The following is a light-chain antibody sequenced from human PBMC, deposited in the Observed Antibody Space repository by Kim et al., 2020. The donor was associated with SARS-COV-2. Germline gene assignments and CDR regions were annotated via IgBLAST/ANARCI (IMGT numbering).Light chain of an antibody. CDR1: SGNSSYA. V-gene: IGLV4-69*01. Sequence: SGKLTCTLSSGNSSYAIEWHQQQPEKGHRYLMKLNSDGSHSKGDGIPDRFSGSSSGAERYLTISSLQSEDEADYYCQTWGTGIVVFGGGTQLTVL. CDR3: QTWGTGIVV. J-gene: IGLJ2*01. CDR2: LNSDGSH.